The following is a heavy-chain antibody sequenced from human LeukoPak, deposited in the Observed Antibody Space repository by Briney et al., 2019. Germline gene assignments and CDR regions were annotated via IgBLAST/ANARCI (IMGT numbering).Heavy chain of an antibody. CDR3: ARGDDIQQRDDALGI. CDR2: ISITSTHI. Sequence: PGGSLRLSCAASGFTFSTYAMNWVRQAPGKGLEWVSSISITSTHIYYADSVKGRFTISRDNAKNSLNLQMNSLRPEDTAVYYCARGDDIQQRDDALGIWGQGTMVSVSS. CDR1: GFTFSTYA. D-gene: IGHD2-8*01. J-gene: IGHJ3*02. V-gene: IGHV3-21*01.